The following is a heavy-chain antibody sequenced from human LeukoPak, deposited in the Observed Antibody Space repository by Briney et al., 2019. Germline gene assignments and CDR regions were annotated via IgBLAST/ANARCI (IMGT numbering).Heavy chain of an antibody. V-gene: IGHV3-9*01. Sequence: GGSLRLSCAASGFTFDDYAMHWVRQAPGKGLEWVSGISWNSGSIGYADSVKGRFTISRDNAKNSLYLQMNSLRAEDTAVYYCARVRSGWYYFDFWGQGTLVTVSS. CDR3: ARVRSGWYYFDF. CDR1: GFTFDDYA. J-gene: IGHJ4*02. D-gene: IGHD6-19*01. CDR2: ISWNSGSI.